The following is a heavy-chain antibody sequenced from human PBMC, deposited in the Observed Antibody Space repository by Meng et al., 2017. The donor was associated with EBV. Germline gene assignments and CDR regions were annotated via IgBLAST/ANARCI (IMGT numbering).Heavy chain of an antibody. CDR2: FLPRLGAP. V-gene: IGHV1-69*01. CDR1: GGPFRYYA. D-gene: IGHD3-10*01. J-gene: IGHJ4*02. Sequence: VLLVNCGAEVKKPGSSVKVSCKTSGGPFRYYAISWVRQAPGQGLEWLGGFLPRLGAPNYAQKFHGRVKITADESTSTHYMDLSSLRSEDTAIYYCASESGRGYTPDYWGQGTLVTVSS. CDR3: ASESGRGYTPDY.